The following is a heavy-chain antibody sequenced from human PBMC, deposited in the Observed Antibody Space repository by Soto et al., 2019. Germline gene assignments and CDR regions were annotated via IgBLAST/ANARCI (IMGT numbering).Heavy chain of an antibody. CDR1: GFTVSSNY. CDR3: ARASASFAGMDI. Sequence: GGSLRLSCAASGFTVSSNYMSWDSQAPGKGLEWVSVIYSGGSTYYADCVKGRFTISRQNSKNTLYLQMNSLRAENTAMYCWARASASFAGMDIWGQGTTVTVSS. D-gene: IGHD6-6*01. V-gene: IGHV3-53*04. J-gene: IGHJ6*02. CDR2: IYSGGST.